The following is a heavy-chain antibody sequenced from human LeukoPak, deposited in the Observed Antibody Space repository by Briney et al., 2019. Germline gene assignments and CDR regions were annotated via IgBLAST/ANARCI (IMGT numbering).Heavy chain of an antibody. CDR2: MNPNSGNT. Sequence: ASVKVSCKASGYIFTSYYMHWVRQATGQGLEWMGWMNPNSGNTGYAQKFQGRVTMTRNTSISTAYMELSSLRSEDTAVYYCARAGPNYYDSSGYYQNFDYWGQGTLVTVSS. CDR1: GYIFTSYY. J-gene: IGHJ4*02. V-gene: IGHV1-8*01. D-gene: IGHD3-22*01. CDR3: ARAGPNYYDSSGYYQNFDY.